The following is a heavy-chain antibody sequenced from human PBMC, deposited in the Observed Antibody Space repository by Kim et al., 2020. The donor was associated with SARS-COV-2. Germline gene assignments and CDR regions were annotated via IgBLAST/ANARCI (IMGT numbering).Heavy chain of an antibody. D-gene: IGHD1-1*01. CDR3: ATGTTGTTIWFDP. CDR2: INHSGST. Sequence: SETLSLTCAVYGGSFSGYYWSWIRQPPGKGLEWIGEINHSGSTNYNPSLKSRVTISVDTSKNQFSLKLSSVTAADTAVYYCATGTTGTTIWFDPWGQGTLVTVSS. V-gene: IGHV4-34*01. CDR1: GGSFSGYY. J-gene: IGHJ5*02.